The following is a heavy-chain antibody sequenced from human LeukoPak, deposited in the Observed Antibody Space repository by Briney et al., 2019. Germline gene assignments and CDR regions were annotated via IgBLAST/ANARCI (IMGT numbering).Heavy chain of an antibody. CDR2: INPNSGGA. J-gene: IGHJ6*04. Sequence: ASVKVSCKASGYTFTGYNMHWGRQAPGQGLEWVGWINPNSGGANYAQKFQGRVTMTRDTSISTAYMKLSRLRSDDTAVYYFARGGPKWEGGSGSSMDVWGKGTTVTVSS. CDR1: GYTFTGYN. CDR3: ARGGPKWEGGSGSSMDV. V-gene: IGHV1-2*02. D-gene: IGHD3-10*01.